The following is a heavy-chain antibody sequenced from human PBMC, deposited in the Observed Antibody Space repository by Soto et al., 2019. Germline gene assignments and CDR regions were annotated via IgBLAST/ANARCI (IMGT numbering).Heavy chain of an antibody. CDR1: GGSISSSSYY. CDR2: IYYSGST. V-gene: IGHV4-39*01. J-gene: IGHJ4*02. Sequence: SETLSLTCTVSGGSISSSSYYWGWIRQPPGKGLEWIGSIYYSGSTYYNPSLKSRVTISVDTSKNQFSLKLSSVTAADTAVYYCARIYEGVVTAEDYWGKGTRVTVSS. CDR3: ARIYEGVVTAEDY. D-gene: IGHD2-21*02.